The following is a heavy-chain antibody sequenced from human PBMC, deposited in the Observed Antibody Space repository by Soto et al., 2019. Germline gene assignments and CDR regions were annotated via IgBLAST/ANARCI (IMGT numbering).Heavy chain of an antibody. D-gene: IGHD6-19*01. J-gene: IGHJ6*02. CDR3: YLGSGWFLRPLYYYYGMDV. Sequence: GGSLRLSCAASGFTFSSYGMHWVRQAPGKGLEWVAVISYDGSNKYYADSVKGRFTISRDNSKNTLYLQMNSLRAEDTAVYYCYLGSGWFLRPLYYYYGMDVWGQGTTVTVSS. CDR2: ISYDGSNK. CDR1: GFTFSSYG. V-gene: IGHV3-30*03.